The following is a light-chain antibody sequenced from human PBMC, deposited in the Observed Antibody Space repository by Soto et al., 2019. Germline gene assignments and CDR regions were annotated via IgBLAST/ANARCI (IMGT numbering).Light chain of an antibody. CDR2: SNN. J-gene: IGLJ2*01. V-gene: IGLV1-44*01. Sequence: QSVVTQPPSASGTPGQRVTISCSGSSSNIGSNTVNWYQQLPGTAPKLLIYSNNQRPSGVPDRVSGSKSGTSASLAISGLQSEDEADYYCAAWDDSLNGHVVFGGGTKVTVL. CDR1: SSNIGSNT. CDR3: AAWDDSLNGHVV.